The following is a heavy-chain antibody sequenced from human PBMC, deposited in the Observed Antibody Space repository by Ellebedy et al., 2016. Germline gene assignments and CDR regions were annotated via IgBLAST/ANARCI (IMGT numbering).Heavy chain of an antibody. CDR3: ARDAMVRNYYYYGMDV. CDR2: INHSGST. CDR1: GGSFSGYY. D-gene: IGHD3-10*01. Sequence: SETLSLTCAVYGGSFSGYYWSWIRQPPGKGLEWIGEINHSGSTNYNPSLKSRVTISVDTSKNQFSLKLSSVTAADTAVYYCARDAMVRNYYYYGMDVWGQGTTVTVSS. V-gene: IGHV4-34*01. J-gene: IGHJ6*02.